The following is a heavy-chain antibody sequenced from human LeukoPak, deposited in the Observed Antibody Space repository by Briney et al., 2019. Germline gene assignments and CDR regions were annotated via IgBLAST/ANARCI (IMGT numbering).Heavy chain of an antibody. CDR1: GYTFTGYY. D-gene: IGHD3-10*01. Sequence: KPGASVKVSCKASGYTFTGYYMHWVRQAPGQGLEWMGRINPNSGGTNYAQKFQGRFTMTRDTSISTAYMELSRLRSDDTAVYYCARGTMVRGVPRDYWGQGTLVTVSS. CDR3: ARGTMVRGVPRDY. CDR2: INPNSGGT. V-gene: IGHV1-2*06. J-gene: IGHJ4*02.